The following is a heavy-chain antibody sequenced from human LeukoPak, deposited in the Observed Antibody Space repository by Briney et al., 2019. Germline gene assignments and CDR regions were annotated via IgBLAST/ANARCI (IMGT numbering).Heavy chain of an antibody. CDR3: AKDIGRVYCGGDCYSNGAFDI. V-gene: IGHV3-9*01. D-gene: IGHD2-21*02. Sequence: GESLRLSCAASGFTFDDYAMHWVRQAPGKGLEWVSGISWNSGSIGYADSVKGRFTISRDNAKNSLYLQMNSLRAEDTALYYCAKDIGRVYCGGDCYSNGAFDIWGQGTMVTVSS. J-gene: IGHJ3*02. CDR1: GFTFDDYA. CDR2: ISWNSGSI.